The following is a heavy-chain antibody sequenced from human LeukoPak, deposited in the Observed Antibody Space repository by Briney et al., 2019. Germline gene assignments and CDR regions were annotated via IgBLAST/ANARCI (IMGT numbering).Heavy chain of an antibody. CDR2: IIPIFGTA. J-gene: IGHJ1*01. CDR3: ARGAARPSQYFQH. D-gene: IGHD6-6*01. CDR1: GYTFTSYD. Sequence: ASVKVSCKASGYTFTSYDINWVRQATGQGLEWMGGIIPIFGTANYAQKFQGRVTITADESTSTAYMELSSLRSEDTAVYYCARGAARPSQYFQHWGQGTLVTVSS. V-gene: IGHV1-69*01.